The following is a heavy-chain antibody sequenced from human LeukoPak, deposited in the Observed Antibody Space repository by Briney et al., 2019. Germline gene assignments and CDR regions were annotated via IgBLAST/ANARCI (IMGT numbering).Heavy chain of an antibody. V-gene: IGHV1-8*03. CDR2: MNPNSGNT. CDR3: ARSGGTNYVWGSYRYTYFDY. Sequence: GASVKVSCKASGYTFTSYDINWVRQATGQGLEWMGWMNPNSGNTGYAQKFQGRVTITRNTSISTAYMELSSLRSEDTAVYYCARSGGTNYVWGSYRYTYFDYWGQGTLVTVSS. CDR1: GYTFTSYD. J-gene: IGHJ4*02. D-gene: IGHD3-16*02.